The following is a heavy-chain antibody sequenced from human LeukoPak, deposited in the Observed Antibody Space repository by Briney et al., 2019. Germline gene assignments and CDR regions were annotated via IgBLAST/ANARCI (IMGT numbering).Heavy chain of an antibody. Sequence: SETLSLTCTVSGYSISSGYYWGWIRQPPGKGLEWIGSIYHSGSTYYNPSLKSRVTISVDTSKNQFSLKLSSVTAADTAVYYCARRGGRSPVLYYFDYWGQGTLVTVSS. D-gene: IGHD3-10*01. V-gene: IGHV4-38-2*02. J-gene: IGHJ4*02. CDR3: ARRGGRSPVLYYFDY. CDR2: IYHSGST. CDR1: GYSISSGYY.